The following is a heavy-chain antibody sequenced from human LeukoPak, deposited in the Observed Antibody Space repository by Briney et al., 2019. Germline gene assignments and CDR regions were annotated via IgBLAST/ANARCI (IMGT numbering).Heavy chain of an antibody. CDR3: AKPVRGLDSDGFDI. CDR1: GFTFSIYA. CDR2: ISGSGART. D-gene: IGHD3/OR15-3a*01. V-gene: IGHV3-23*01. J-gene: IGHJ3*02. Sequence: GGSLRLSCAASGFTFSIYAMSWVRQAPGKGLEWVSAISGSGARTYYVDSVKGRFTISRDNSKNTLYLQMNSLRAEDTAIYYCAKPVRGLDSDGFDIWGQGTMVTVSS.